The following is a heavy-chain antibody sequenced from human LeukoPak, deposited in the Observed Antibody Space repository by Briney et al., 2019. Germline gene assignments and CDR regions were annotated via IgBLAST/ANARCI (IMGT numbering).Heavy chain of an antibody. J-gene: IGHJ4*02. Sequence: PGGSLRLSCAASGFTFSSYSMNWVRQAPGKGLQWVANINYGGSDRYYVDSVKGRFTISRDNAKNSLYLQMNSPTVEDTAVYYCTRGDPDYWGQGTLVTVSS. CDR3: TRGDPDY. V-gene: IGHV3-7*01. CDR1: GFTFSSYS. D-gene: IGHD2-21*02. CDR2: INYGGSDR.